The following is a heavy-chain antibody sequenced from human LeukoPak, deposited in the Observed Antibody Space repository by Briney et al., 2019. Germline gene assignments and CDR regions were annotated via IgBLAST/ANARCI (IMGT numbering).Heavy chain of an antibody. CDR2: IYYSGST. CDR1: DGSISSYY. Sequence: WETLSLTCSVSDGSISSYYWSWIRQPPGKGLEWIGYIYYSGSTNYNPSLKSRVPISLDTSKSQFSLKLTSVTAADTAVYYCARAPIPYDRSRTDYRFDPWGQGTLVTVAS. V-gene: IGHV4-59*01. J-gene: IGHJ5*02. D-gene: IGHD3-16*01. CDR3: ARAPIPYDRSRTDYRFDP.